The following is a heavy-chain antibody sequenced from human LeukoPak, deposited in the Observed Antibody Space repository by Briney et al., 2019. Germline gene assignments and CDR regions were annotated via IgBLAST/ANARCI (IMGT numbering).Heavy chain of an antibody. CDR1: GFTFSSYS. D-gene: IGHD3-22*01. Sequence: GGSLRLSCAASGFTFSSYSMNWVRQAPGKGLEWVSSISSSSSYIYYADSVKGRFTISRDNAKNTLYLQMNSLRAEDTAVYYCARDQRYYWGSSCYQDWGQGTLVTVSS. CDR2: ISSSSSYI. V-gene: IGHV3-21*01. J-gene: IGHJ4*02. CDR3: ARDQRYYWGSSCYQD.